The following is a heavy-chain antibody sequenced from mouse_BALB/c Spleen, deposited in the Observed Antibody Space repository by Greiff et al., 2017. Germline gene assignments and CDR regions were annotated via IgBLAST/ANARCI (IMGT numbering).Heavy chain of an antibody. Sequence: EVMLVESGGGLVQPGGSLILSCAPSGFTFTDYYMSWVRQPPGKALEWLGFIRNKANGYTTEYSASVKGRFTISRDNSQSILYLQMNTLRAEDSATYYCARDSIYYGNSFAYWGQGTLVTVSA. CDR1: GFTFTDYY. CDR2: IRNKANGYTT. V-gene: IGHV7-3*02. D-gene: IGHD2-1*01. J-gene: IGHJ3*01. CDR3: ARDSIYYGNSFAY.